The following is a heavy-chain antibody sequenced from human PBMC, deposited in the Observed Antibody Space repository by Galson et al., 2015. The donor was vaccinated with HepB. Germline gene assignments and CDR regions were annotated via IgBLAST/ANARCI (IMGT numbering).Heavy chain of an antibody. CDR3: ARVYCTGGSCYGAGFDY. CDR2: IRGSSVSI. D-gene: IGHD2-8*02. J-gene: IGHJ4*02. CDR1: GFTFSSHS. V-gene: IGHV3-48*01. Sequence: SLRLSCAASGFTFSSHSMNWVRQAPGKGLEWHSYIRGSSVSIYYADSVKGRFTISRDNDQNSLYLQMDSLRVEDTAVYYCARVYCTGGSCYGAGFDYWGQGILVTGSS.